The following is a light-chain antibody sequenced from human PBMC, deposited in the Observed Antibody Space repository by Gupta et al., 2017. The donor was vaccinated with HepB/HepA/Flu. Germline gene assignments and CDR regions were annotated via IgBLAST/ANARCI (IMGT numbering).Light chain of an antibody. Sequence: HSVLTPPPSVSGAPGQRVIISCTGRSSNIGAGYDVHWYQQLPGTAPKFLIYGNTKRPSGVPDRFSGSKSGTSASLAITGLQAEDEADYYCQSYDSSLSGCVFGGGTKLTVL. CDR2: GNT. CDR3: QSYDSSLSGCV. V-gene: IGLV1-40*01. J-gene: IGLJ3*02. CDR1: SSNIGAGYD.